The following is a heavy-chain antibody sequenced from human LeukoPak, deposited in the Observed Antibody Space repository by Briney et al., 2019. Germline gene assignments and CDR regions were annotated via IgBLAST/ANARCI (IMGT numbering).Heavy chain of an antibody. CDR3: ARDAQGRAFDI. CDR1: GCSISSGGYY. CDR2: IYHSGST. J-gene: IGHJ3*02. Sequence: PSETLSLTCTVSGCSISSGGYYWSWIRQPPGKGLEWIGYIYHSGSTYYNPSLKSRVTISVDRSKNQFSLKLSSVTAADTAVYYCARDAQGRAFDIWGQGTMVTVSS. V-gene: IGHV4-30-2*01. D-gene: IGHD3-10*01.